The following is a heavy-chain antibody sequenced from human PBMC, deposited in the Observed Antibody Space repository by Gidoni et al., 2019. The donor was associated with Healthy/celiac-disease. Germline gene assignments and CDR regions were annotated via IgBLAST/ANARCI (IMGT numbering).Heavy chain of an antibody. CDR3: ARSDEWLGTY. CDR1: GSTFSSYE. J-gene: IGHJ4*02. D-gene: IGHD3-3*01. CDR2: ISSSGRTI. V-gene: IGHV3-48*03. Sequence: EVQLVEDGGGLVQPGGSLRVSCAASGSTFSSYEMNWVRQAPGKGLEWVSYISSSGRTIYYADSVKGRFTISRDNAKNSLYLQMNSLRAEDTAVYYCARSDEWLGTYWGQGTLVTVSS.